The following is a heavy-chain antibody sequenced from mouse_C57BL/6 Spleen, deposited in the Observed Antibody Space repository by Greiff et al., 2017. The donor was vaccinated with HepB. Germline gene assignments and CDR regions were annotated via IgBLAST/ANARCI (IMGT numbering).Heavy chain of an antibody. D-gene: IGHD1-1*01. CDR2: IHPNSGST. J-gene: IGHJ2*01. CDR1: GYTFTSYW. V-gene: IGHV1-64*01. CDR3: ARGYGSSYGWYFDY. Sequence: QVQLKQPGAELVKPGASVKLSCKASGYTFTSYWMHWVKQRPGQGLEWIGMIHPNSGSTNYNEKFKSKATLTVDKSSSTAYMQLSSLTSEDSAVYYCARGYGSSYGWYFDYWGQGTTLTVSS.